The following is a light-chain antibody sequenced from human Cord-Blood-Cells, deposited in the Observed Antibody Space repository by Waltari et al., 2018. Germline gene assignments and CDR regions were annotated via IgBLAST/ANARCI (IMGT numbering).Light chain of an antibody. V-gene: IGKV1-39*01. CDR3: QQSYSTPYT. CDR2: AAS. J-gene: IGKJ2*01. Sequence: DTQLTQPPSSLSASVGERVTITCRASQSISSYLNWYQQKPGKAPKLLIYAASSLQSGVPSRFSGSGSGTDFTLTISSLQPEDFATYYCQQSYSTPYTFGQGTKLEIK. CDR1: QSISSY.